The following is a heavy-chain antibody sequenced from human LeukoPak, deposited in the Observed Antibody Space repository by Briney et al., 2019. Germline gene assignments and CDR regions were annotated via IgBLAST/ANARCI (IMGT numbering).Heavy chain of an antibody. Sequence: GGSLRLSCAASGFTFSSYAMHWVRQAPGKGLEWVAVISYDGSNKYYADSVKGRFTISRDNAKNSLYLQMSNLRAEDTAEYFCARGGGLDVWGQGATVTVSS. CDR2: ISYDGSNK. CDR1: GFTFSSYA. J-gene: IGHJ6*02. D-gene: IGHD3-16*01. CDR3: ARGGGLDV. V-gene: IGHV3-30-3*01.